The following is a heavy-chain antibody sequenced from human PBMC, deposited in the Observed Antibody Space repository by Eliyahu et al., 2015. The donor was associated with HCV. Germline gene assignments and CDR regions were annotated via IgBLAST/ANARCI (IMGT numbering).Heavy chain of an antibody. CDR3: ARAKLLWFGELSGAFDI. CDR1: GXXFTSYS. Sequence: QVQLVQSGAEVKKPGASVKVSCKASGXXFTSYSMHWXRQAPGQRLEWMGWIXXGNGNTXYSQKFQGRVTITRDTSASTAYMELSSLRSEDTAVYYCARAKLLWFGELSGAFDIWGQGTMVAVSS. V-gene: IGHV1-3*01. CDR2: IXXGNGNT. J-gene: IGHJ3*02. D-gene: IGHD3-10*01.